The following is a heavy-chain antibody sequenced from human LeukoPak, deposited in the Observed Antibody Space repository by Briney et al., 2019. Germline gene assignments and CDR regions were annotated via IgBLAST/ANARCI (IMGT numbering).Heavy chain of an antibody. CDR3: ARDNVGATLDY. J-gene: IGHJ4*02. V-gene: IGHV3-33*01. Sequence: GGSLRLSCAASGFALSSYGMHWVRQAPGKGLEWVAITWYDGSKQYYADTVKGRFTISRDNFKNTLFLQMNSLRAEDTAVYYCARDNVGATLDYWGQGTLVTVSS. D-gene: IGHD1-26*01. CDR1: GFALSSYG. CDR2: TWYDGSKQ.